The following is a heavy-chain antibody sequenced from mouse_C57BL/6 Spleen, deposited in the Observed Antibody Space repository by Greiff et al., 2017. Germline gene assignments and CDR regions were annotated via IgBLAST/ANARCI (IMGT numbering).Heavy chain of an antibody. CDR3: ARMITTVVAEEYFDY. CDR2: INPNYGTT. Sequence: EVQLQQSGPELVKPGASVKISCKASGYSFTDYNMNWVKQRNGKSLEWIGVINPNYGTTSYNQKFKGKATLPVDQSSSTAYMQLNSLTSEDSAVYYCARMITTVVAEEYFDYWGQGTTLTVSS. D-gene: IGHD1-1*01. V-gene: IGHV1-39*01. J-gene: IGHJ2*01. CDR1: GYSFTDYN.